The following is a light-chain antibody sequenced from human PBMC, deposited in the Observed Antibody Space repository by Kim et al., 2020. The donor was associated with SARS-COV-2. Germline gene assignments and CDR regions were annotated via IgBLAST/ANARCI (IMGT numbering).Light chain of an antibody. J-gene: IGKJ2*01. CDR2: GAS. CDR1: QSVSNN. CDR3: HQYNDWPPGDT. Sequence: ILMTQSPATLSVSPGERVTLSCRASQSVSNNLAWYQYKPGQPPRLLIFGASTRATGIPARFSGSGSGTDFTLTVSSLQSEDFAIYYCHQYNDWPPGDTSGQGTKLEI. V-gene: IGKV3-15*01.